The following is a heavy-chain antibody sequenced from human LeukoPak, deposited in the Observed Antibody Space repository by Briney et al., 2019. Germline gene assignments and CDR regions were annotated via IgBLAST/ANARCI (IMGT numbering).Heavy chain of an antibody. Sequence: SVKVSCKASGGTFSSYAVSWVRQAPGQGLEWMGGIIPIFGTANYAQKFQGRVTITADESTSTAYMELSSLRSEDTAVYYCARDGYYDILTGYTGYFDYWGQGTLVTVSS. CDR1: GGTFSSYA. CDR3: ARDGYYDILTGYTGYFDY. D-gene: IGHD3-9*01. CDR2: IIPIFGTA. J-gene: IGHJ4*02. V-gene: IGHV1-69*13.